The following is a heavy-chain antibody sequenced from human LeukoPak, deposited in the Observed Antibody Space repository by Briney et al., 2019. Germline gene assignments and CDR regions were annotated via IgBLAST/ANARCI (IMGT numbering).Heavy chain of an antibody. CDR1: GFTFSSYS. CDR3: ARDREWLGTAADY. CDR2: ISSSSSYI. J-gene: IGHJ4*02. D-gene: IGHD6-19*01. Sequence: GGSLRLSCAVSGFTFSSYSMNWDRQAPGKWLEWVSSISSSSSYIYYADSVKGRFTISRDNAKNSLYLQMNSLRAEAPAVYYCARDREWLGTAADYWGQGTLVTVSA. V-gene: IGHV3-21*01.